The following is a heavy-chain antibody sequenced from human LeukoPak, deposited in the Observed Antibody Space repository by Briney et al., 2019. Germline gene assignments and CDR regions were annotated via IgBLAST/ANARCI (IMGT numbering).Heavy chain of an antibody. CDR3: ARAVPLNDYLDY. J-gene: IGHJ4*02. Sequence: SVKVSCKASGGTFSSYAISWVRQAPRQGLEWMGGIIPIFGTANYAQKFQGRVTITTDESTSTAYMELSSLRSEDTAVYYCARAVPLNDYLDYWGQGTLVTVSS. CDR2: IIPIFGTA. V-gene: IGHV1-69*05. CDR1: GGTFSSYA.